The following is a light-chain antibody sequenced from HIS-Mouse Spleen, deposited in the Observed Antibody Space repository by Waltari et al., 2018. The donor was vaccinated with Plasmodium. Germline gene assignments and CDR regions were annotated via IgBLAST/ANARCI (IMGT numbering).Light chain of an antibody. Sequence: AIRMTQSPSSFSASTGDRVTITCRASQGISSYLAWYQQKPGNAPKHLIYAASTLQSGVPSRFSGSGSGTDFTLTISCLQSEDFATYYCQQYYSYPFTFGPGTKVDIK. CDR2: AAS. CDR1: QGISSY. J-gene: IGKJ3*01. CDR3: QQYYSYPFT. V-gene: IGKV1-8*01.